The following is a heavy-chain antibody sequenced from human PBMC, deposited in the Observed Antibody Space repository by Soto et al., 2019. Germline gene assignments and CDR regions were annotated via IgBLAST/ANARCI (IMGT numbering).Heavy chain of an antibody. D-gene: IGHD2-15*01. V-gene: IGHV1-2*04. J-gene: IGHJ6*04. CDR1: GYTFTGYY. Sequence: ASVKVSCKASGYTFTGYYMHWVRQAPGQGLEWMGWINPNSGGTNYAQKFQGWVTMTRDTSISTAYMELSRLRSDDTAVYYCARDAYDDGGSAYYYYDMDTCGKGSTVTVGS. CDR3: ARDAYDDGGSAYYYYDMDT. CDR2: INPNSGGT.